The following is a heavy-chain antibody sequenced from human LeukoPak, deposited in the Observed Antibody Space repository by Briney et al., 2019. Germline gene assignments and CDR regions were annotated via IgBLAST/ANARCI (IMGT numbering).Heavy chain of an antibody. CDR3: AKGRNSYYDSGSYDDF. D-gene: IGHD3-10*01. CDR2: ISYDGSNK. Sequence: GGSLRLSCAASGFTFSSYAMHWVRQAPGKGLEWVAVISYDGSNKYYAESVKGRFTISRDNSKNTLYLQMNRLISEDTAIYYCAKGRNSYYDSGSYDDFRGQGTLVTVSS. V-gene: IGHV3-30*07. CDR1: GFTFSSYA. J-gene: IGHJ4*02.